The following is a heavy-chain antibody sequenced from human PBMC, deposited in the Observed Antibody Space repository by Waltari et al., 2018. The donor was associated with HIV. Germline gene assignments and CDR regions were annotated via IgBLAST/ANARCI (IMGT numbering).Heavy chain of an antibody. CDR2: MSGSGGST. CDR3: AKGPGTVTNVINYYYYGMDV. Sequence: EVQLLESGGGLVQPGGSLRLSCAASGFTFSSYAMSWVRQAPGKGLEGVSAMSGSGGSTYYADSVKGRFTISRDKSKNTLYLQMNSLRAEDTAVYYCAKGPGTVTNVINYYYYGMDVWGQGTTVTVSS. J-gene: IGHJ6*02. V-gene: IGHV3-23*01. CDR1: GFTFSSYA. D-gene: IGHD4-17*01.